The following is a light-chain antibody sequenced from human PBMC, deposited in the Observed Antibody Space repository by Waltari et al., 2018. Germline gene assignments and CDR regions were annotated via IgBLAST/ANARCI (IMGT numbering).Light chain of an antibody. CDR2: DAS. Sequence: VVLTQSPATLSLSPGESAPLSCRASQSVDNYVAWYQQKPGQAPRLLIYDASNRATDIPVRFSGTGSGTDFTLTISSLEPEDFGVYYCQQRSNWPPSSFGQGTRLEIK. CDR3: QQRSNWPPSS. V-gene: IGKV3-11*01. J-gene: IGKJ2*03. CDR1: QSVDNY.